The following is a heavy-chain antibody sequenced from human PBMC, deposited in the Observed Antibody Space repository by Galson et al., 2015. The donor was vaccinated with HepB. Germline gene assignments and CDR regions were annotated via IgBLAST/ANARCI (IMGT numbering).Heavy chain of an antibody. Sequence: SLRLSCAVSGFTFDNYVIHWVRQAPGKGLEWVALISHDARRTSSADSVKGRLAFSRDYSKNTVHLQLSSLRIEDTALYYCAAVGGMTFSPLDHWGQGILVIVAS. D-gene: IGHD3-10*01. CDR3: AAVGGMTFSPLDH. CDR2: ISHDARRT. J-gene: IGHJ4*02. CDR1: GFTFDNYV. V-gene: IGHV3-30*09.